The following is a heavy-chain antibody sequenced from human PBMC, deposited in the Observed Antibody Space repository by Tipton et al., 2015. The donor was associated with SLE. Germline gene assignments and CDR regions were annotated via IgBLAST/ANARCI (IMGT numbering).Heavy chain of an antibody. V-gene: IGHV3-21*06. J-gene: IGHJ4*02. CDR1: GFTLSGYT. Sequence: GSLRLSCAASGFTLSGYTMNWVRQAPGKSLEWVSSISSSSSHIYEADSVKGRFTISRDNAKNSLYLQMNSLRAEDTAVYYCTRDRTVGTTRYGDAFEIWCQGALVTVSS. D-gene: IGHD1-26*01. CDR2: ISSSSSHI. CDR3: TRDRTVGTTRYGDAFEI.